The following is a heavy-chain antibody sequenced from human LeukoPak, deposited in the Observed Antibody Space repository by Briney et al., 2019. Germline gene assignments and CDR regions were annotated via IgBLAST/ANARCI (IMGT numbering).Heavy chain of an antibody. CDR1: GGSISSSSYY. D-gene: IGHD5-18*01. CDR3: AGRGYSPIDYYYYGMDV. J-gene: IGHJ6*02. CDR2: IYYSGST. V-gene: IGHV4-39*01. Sequence: SETLSLACTVSGGSISSSSYYWGWIRQPPGKGLEWIGSIYYSGSTYYNPSLKSRVTISVDTSKNQFSLKLSSVTAADTAVYYWAGRGYSPIDYYYYGMDVWGQGTTVNVSS.